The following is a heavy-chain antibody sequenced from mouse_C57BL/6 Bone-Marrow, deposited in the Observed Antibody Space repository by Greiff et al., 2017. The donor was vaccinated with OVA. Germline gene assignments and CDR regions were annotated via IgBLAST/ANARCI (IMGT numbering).Heavy chain of an antibody. CDR1: GFTFSDYG. D-gene: IGHD2-12*01. CDR2: ISSGSSTI. Sequence: EVKVEESGGGLVKPGGSLKLSCAASGFTFSDYGMHWVRQAPEKGLEWVAYISSGSSTIYYADTVKGRFTISRDNAKNTLFLQMTSLRSEDTAMYYCARDSVLAYWGQGTLVTVSA. V-gene: IGHV5-17*01. J-gene: IGHJ3*01. CDR3: ARDSVLAY.